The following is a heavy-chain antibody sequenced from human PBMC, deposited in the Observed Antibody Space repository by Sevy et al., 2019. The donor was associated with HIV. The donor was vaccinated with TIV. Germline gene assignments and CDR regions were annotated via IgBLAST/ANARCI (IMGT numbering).Heavy chain of an antibody. CDR3: AINSDYGMDA. D-gene: IGHD4-4*01. CDR2: INQNGSEI. V-gene: IGHV3-7*01. Sequence: GWSLRLSCVVSGLTFSNYWMSWVRQAPGKGLEWVANINQNGSEIYSVDSVKGRFTFSRDNAKNSVYLQMNSLRAEDTAVYYCAINSDYGMDAWGQGTTVTDSS. CDR1: GLTFSNYW. J-gene: IGHJ6*02.